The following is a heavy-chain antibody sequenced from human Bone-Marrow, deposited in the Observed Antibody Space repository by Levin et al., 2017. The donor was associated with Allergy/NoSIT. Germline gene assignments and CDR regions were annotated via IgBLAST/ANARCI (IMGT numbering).Heavy chain of an antibody. CDR1: GFTFSTST. Sequence: GGSLRLSCEGSGFTFSTSTMHWVRQAPGKGLEWVALILYDGGSQNYADSVKGRFTISRDNSKNTMYLQMNSLRPEDTAVYYCARGPRAPRDMDFDHWGQGILITVSS. J-gene: IGHJ4*02. CDR3: ARGPRAPRDMDFDH. CDR2: ILYDGGSQ. V-gene: IGHV3-30*04.